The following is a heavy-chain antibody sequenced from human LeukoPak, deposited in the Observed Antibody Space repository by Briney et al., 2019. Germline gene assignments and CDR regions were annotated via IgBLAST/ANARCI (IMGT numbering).Heavy chain of an antibody. CDR3: ARAHLWGVSSGYYLNY. D-gene: IGHD3-22*01. CDR1: GYTFTSYG. J-gene: IGHJ4*02. CDR2: ISAFNGNT. Sequence: ASVKVSCKASGYTFTSYGISWVRQAPGQGLEWMGWISAFNGNTNYAEKLQGRVTMTTDTSTSTAYMELRSLRSDDTAVYYCARAHLWGVSSGYYLNYWGQGTLVTVSS. V-gene: IGHV1-18*01.